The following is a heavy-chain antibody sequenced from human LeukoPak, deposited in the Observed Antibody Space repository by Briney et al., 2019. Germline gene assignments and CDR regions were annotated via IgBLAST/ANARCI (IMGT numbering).Heavy chain of an antibody. V-gene: IGHV4-39*07. Sequence: SETLSLTCTVSGGSISSSSYHWGWIRQPPGKGLEWIGSIYYSGSTYYNPSLKSRVTISVDTSKNQFSLKLSSVTAADTAVYYCARGQVAARAPFDYWGQGTLVTVSS. CDR2: IYYSGST. D-gene: IGHD6-6*01. J-gene: IGHJ4*02. CDR1: GGSISSSSYH. CDR3: ARGQVAARAPFDY.